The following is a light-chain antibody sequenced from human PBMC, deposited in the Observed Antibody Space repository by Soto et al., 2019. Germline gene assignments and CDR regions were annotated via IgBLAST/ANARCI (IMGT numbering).Light chain of an antibody. J-gene: IGKJ4*01. CDR2: AAS. CDR1: QSISSY. Sequence: DIQMTQSPSSLSASVGDRVTITCRASQSISSYLNWFQQKPGKAPTLLIYAASSLQSGVPSRFSGGGSGTDFTLTITSLQPEDVATYYCQQSYSTPRTFGGGTKVEIK. CDR3: QQSYSTPRT. V-gene: IGKV1-39*01.